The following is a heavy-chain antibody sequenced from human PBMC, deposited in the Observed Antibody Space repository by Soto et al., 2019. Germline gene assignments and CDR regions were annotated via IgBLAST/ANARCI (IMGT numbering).Heavy chain of an antibody. J-gene: IGHJ5*02. Sequence: SETLSLTCTVSGGSISSSRSYWGWIRQSPGQGLEWLGSIYYSGSTNYNPSLKSRVTISVDTSKNQFSLKLSSVTAADTAVYYCAGHCSGGSCSDWFDPWGQGTLVTVSS. CDR2: IYYSGST. CDR3: AGHCSGGSCSDWFDP. CDR1: GGSISSSRSY. V-gene: IGHV4-39*07. D-gene: IGHD2-15*01.